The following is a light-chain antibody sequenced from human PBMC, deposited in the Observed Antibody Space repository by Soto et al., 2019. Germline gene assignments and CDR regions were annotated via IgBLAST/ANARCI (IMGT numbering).Light chain of an antibody. CDR2: EGT. J-gene: IGLJ2*01. Sequence: QSVLTQPASVSGSPGQSITISCTGTSSDVGSYNLVSWYQQHPGEAPKLMIYEGTKRPSGVSDRFSGSKSGNTASLTISGLQAEDEADYYCCSYAGSSTHVIFGGGTQLTVL. V-gene: IGLV2-23*01. CDR3: CSYAGSSTHVI. CDR1: SSDVGSYNL.